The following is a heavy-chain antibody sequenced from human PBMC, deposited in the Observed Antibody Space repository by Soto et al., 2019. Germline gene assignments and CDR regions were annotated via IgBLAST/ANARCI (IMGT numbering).Heavy chain of an antibody. CDR1: GGSISSGGYS. CDR2: IYHSGST. Sequence: SETLSLTCAVSGGSISSGGYSWSWIRQPPGKGLEWIGYIYHSGSTYYNPSLKSRVTISVDRSKNQFSLKLSSVTAAATAVYYCARDSGGYDAFNIWAQGTRFPVS. D-gene: IGHD3-10*01. CDR3: ARDSGGYDAFNI. J-gene: IGHJ3*02. V-gene: IGHV4-30-2*01.